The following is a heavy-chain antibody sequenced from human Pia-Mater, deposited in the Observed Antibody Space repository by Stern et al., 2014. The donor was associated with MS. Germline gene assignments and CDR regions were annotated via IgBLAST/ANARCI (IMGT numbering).Heavy chain of an antibody. V-gene: IGHV4-39*01. CDR1: GGSVSSSTYY. Sequence: QVQLQESGPGLVKPSETLSLTCTVSGGSVSSSTYYWGWIRQPPGKNLEWMGSINYTGRPYYNPSLQSRLTISIGASKNQFSQNLTSVTAADTAVYYCARQGSFDFWSGWGQGTLVTVSS. D-gene: IGHD3-3*01. CDR3: ARQGSFDFWSG. J-gene: IGHJ4*02. CDR2: INYTGRP.